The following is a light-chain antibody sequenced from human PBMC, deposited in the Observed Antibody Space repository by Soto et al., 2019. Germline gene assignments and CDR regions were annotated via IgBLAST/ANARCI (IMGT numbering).Light chain of an antibody. CDR1: QSVLYSSNNKNY. CDR3: QQYYTTPLT. Sequence: DIVMTQSPDSLAVSLGERATINCKCSQSVLYSSNNKNYLAWYQQTPGQPPKLLIYWASTRESGVPDRFSGSGSGTDFTLTISSLQAEDVAVYYCQQYYTTPLTFGGGTKVDIK. CDR2: WAS. J-gene: IGKJ4*01. V-gene: IGKV4-1*01.